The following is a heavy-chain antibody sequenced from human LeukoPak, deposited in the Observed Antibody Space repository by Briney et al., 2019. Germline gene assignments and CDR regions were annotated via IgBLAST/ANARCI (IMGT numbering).Heavy chain of an antibody. D-gene: IGHD3-22*01. J-gene: IGHJ4*02. CDR2: ISGSGGST. CDR3: ARDVYYYDSSGYYPFDH. V-gene: IGHV3-23*01. CDR1: GFTFSSYA. Sequence: GGSLRLSCAASGFTFSSYAMSWVRQAPGKGLEWVSAISGSGGSTYYADSVTGRFTISRDNAKNSLYLQMNSLRAEDTAVYYCARDVYYYDSSGYYPFDHWGQGTLVTVSS.